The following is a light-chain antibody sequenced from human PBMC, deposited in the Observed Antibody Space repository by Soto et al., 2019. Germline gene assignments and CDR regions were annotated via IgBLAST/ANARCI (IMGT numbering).Light chain of an antibody. CDR3: QKHNSAPFT. CDR2: AAS. J-gene: IGKJ3*01. V-gene: IGKV1-27*01. CDR1: QGISNY. Sequence: DVRMTQSPSSLSASVEDRVTITCRASQGISNYLAWYQQKPGKVPKLLIYAASTLQSGVPSRFSGSGSGTDFTLTISSLQPEDVATYYCQKHNSAPFTFGPGTKVHIK.